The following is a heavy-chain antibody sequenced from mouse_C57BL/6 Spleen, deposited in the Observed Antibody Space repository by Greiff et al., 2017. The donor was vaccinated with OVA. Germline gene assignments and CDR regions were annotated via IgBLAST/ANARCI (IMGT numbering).Heavy chain of an antibody. D-gene: IGHD2-3*01. CDR3: ARERVTTPPAWFAY. V-gene: IGHV1-64*01. CDR1: GYTFTSYW. J-gene: IGHJ3*01. Sequence: VQLQQPGAELVKPGASVKLSCKASGYTFTSYWMHWVKQRPGQGLEWIGMIHPNSGSTNYNEKFKSKATLTVDKSSSTAYMQLSSLTSEDSAVYYCARERVTTPPAWFAYWGQGTLVTVSA. CDR2: IHPNSGST.